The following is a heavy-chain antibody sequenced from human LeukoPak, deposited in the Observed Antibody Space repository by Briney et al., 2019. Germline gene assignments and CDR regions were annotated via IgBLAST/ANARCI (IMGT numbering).Heavy chain of an antibody. CDR3: AKDRFSGWYTVFDY. V-gene: IGHV3-7*03. CDR2: IKEDGTET. J-gene: IGHJ4*02. Sequence: PGGSLRLSCAASGFMFSSNWMSWVRLAPGKGLEWVANIKEDGTETYYVDSVKGRFTISRDNAKNSLYLQMNSLRVEDTAVYYCAKDRFSGWYTVFDYWGQGTLVTVSS. D-gene: IGHD6-19*01. CDR1: GFMFSSNW.